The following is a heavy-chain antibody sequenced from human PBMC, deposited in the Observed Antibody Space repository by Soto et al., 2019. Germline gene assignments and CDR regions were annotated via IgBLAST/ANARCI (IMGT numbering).Heavy chain of an antibody. V-gene: IGHV3-30-3*01. Sequence: GGSLRLSCAASGFTFSSYAMHWVRQAPAKGLEWVAVISYDGSNKYYADSVKGRFTISRDNSKNTLYLQMNSLRAEDTAVYYCASARGDRDGYNWYFDLWGRGTLVTVSS. CDR1: GFTFSSYA. CDR2: ISYDGSNK. J-gene: IGHJ2*01. CDR3: ASARGDRDGYNWYFDL. D-gene: IGHD5-12*01.